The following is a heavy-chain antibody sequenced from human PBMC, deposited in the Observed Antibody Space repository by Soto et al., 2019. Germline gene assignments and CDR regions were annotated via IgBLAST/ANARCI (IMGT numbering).Heavy chain of an antibody. V-gene: IGHV1-18*01. CDR1: GYTFTSHG. CDR2: ISAWNGKT. Sequence: QVQLVQSGGEVKKPGASVKVSCKTSGYTFTSHGISWVRQAPGQGLEWMGWISAWNGKTNFAQKLQGRVTMTTETSTSTAYMQLRSLRSDDTAVYHCARDQTAVPATEVDYWGQGTRVTVSS. CDR3: ARDQTAVPATEVDY. D-gene: IGHD6-19*01. J-gene: IGHJ4*02.